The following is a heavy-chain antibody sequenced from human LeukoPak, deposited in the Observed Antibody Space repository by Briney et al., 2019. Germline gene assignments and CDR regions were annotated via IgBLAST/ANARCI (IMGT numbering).Heavy chain of an antibody. CDR2: INPNSGGT. V-gene: IGHV1-2*02. D-gene: IGHD2-2*01. Sequence: GASVKVSCKASGYTFTGYYMHWVRQAPGQGLEWMGWINPNSGGTNYAQKFQGRVTMTRDTSISTAYMELSRLRSDDTAVYYCAREDCSSTSCHDYWGQGTLVTVSS. CDR3: AREDCSSTSCHDY. J-gene: IGHJ4*02. CDR1: GYTFTGYY.